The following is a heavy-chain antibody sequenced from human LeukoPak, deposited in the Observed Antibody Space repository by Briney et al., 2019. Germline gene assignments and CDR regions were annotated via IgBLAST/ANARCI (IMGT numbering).Heavy chain of an antibody. V-gene: IGHV1-2*02. J-gene: IGHJ4*02. CDR2: INSNSGGT. Sequence: ASVKVSCKASGYTFTGYYIHWVRQAPGQGLEWMGWINSNSGGTNYAQKFQGRVTMTRDTSISTAYMELSRLRSDDTAVFFCARGGYTGYLDSWGQGTLVTVSS. D-gene: IGHD2-2*02. CDR3: ARGGYTGYLDS. CDR1: GYTFTGYY.